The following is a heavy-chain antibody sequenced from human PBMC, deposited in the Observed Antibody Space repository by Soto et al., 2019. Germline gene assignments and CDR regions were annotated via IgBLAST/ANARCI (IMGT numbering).Heavy chain of an antibody. CDR1: GASISSGGYY. D-gene: IGHD2-15*01. CDR3: ARYCSGGSCHMIDY. Sequence: PSETLSLTCTVSGASISSGGYYWSWIRQHPGKGLEWIGHIYYGESTYYNPSLKSRLTISADTSKNQFSLKLSSVTAADTAVYYCARYCSGGSCHMIDYWGQGTLVTVSS. CDR2: IYYGEST. J-gene: IGHJ4*02. V-gene: IGHV4-31*03.